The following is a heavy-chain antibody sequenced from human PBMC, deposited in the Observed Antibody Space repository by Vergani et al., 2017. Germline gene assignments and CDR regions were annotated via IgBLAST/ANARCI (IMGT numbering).Heavy chain of an antibody. CDR1: GGSFSGYY. CDR2: INHSGST. Sequence: QVQLPQWGAGLLKPSETLSLTCAVYGGSFSGYYWSWIRQPPGKGLEWIGEINHSGSTNYNPSLKSRVTISVDTSKNQFSLKLSSVTAADTAVYYCAREGVDTASFDPWGQGTLVTVSS. J-gene: IGHJ5*02. CDR3: AREGVDTASFDP. V-gene: IGHV4-34*01. D-gene: IGHD5-18*01.